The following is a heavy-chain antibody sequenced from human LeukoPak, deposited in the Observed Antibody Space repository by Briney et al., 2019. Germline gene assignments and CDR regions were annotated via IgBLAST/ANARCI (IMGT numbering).Heavy chain of an antibody. CDR3: AKGTCSGTRCYTGGLNH. CDR2: ISGDGGST. D-gene: IGHD2-2*02. CDR1: GFTFSSYA. J-gene: IGHJ5*02. V-gene: IGHV3-23*01. Sequence: SGGSLRLSCAASGFTFSSYAMSWVRQAPGKGLEWVSAISGDGGSTYYADSVKGRFTISRDNSKNTLYLQMSSLRAEDTAIYYCAKGTCSGTRCYTGGLNHWGQGTLVTVSS.